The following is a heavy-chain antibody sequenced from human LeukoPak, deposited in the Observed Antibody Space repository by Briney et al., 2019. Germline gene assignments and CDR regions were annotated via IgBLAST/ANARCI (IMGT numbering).Heavy chain of an antibody. D-gene: IGHD3-3*02. Sequence: GGSLRLSCAASGFTFSSYSMNWVRQAPGKGLEWVSSISSSSSYIYYADSVKGRFTISRDKAKNSLYLQMNSLRAEDTAVYYCARCSDSISQVDVWGKGTTVTVSS. V-gene: IGHV3-21*01. CDR1: GFTFSSYS. J-gene: IGHJ6*04. CDR3: ARCSDSISQVDV. CDR2: ISSSSSYI.